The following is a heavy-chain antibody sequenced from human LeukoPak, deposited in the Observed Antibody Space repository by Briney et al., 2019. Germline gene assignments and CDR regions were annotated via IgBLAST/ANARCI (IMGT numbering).Heavy chain of an antibody. V-gene: IGHV6-1*01. Sequence: SQTLSLTCAISGDGVSSNSAAWNWIRQSPSRGLEWLGRTYYRSKWYNDYAVSVKSQITINPDTSKNQFSLQLNSVTPEDTAVYYCARGLLPYSSGWYGMMDVWGQGTTVTVSS. CDR1: GDGVSSNSAA. D-gene: IGHD6-19*01. J-gene: IGHJ6*02. CDR2: TYYRSKWYN. CDR3: ARGLLPYSSGWYGMMDV.